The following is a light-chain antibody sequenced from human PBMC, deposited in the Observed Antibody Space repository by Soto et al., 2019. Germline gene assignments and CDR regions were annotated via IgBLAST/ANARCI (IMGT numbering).Light chain of an antibody. CDR3: QSYDSSLSAVV. Sequence: QAVVTQPPSVSGAPGQRVTISCTGSSSNIGAGYDVHWYQHLPGTAPKVLIYGNSNRPSGVPDRFSGSKSGTSASLAITGLQAEDEADYYCQSYDSSLSAVVFGGGTQLTVL. CDR2: GNS. J-gene: IGLJ2*01. CDR1: SSNIGAGYD. V-gene: IGLV1-40*01.